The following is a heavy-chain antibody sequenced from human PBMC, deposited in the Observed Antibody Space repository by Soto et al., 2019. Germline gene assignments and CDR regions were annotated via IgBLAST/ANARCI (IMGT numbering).Heavy chain of an antibody. CDR2: ISSSSSYI. CDR1: GFTFSSYS. D-gene: IGHD4-17*01. Sequence: GGSLRLSCAASGFTFSSYSMNWVRQAPGKGLEWASSISSSSSYIYYADSVKGRFTISRDNAKNSLYLQMNSLRAEDTAVYYCARDRSTLTTLWVWWFDPWGQGTLVTVSS. V-gene: IGHV3-21*01. CDR3: ARDRSTLTTLWVWWFDP. J-gene: IGHJ5*01.